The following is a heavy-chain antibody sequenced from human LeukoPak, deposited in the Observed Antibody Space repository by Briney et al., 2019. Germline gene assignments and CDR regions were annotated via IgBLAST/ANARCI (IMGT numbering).Heavy chain of an antibody. Sequence: ASVKVSCKASGYTFSRYGISWVRQAPGQGLEWMGIINPSGGSTSYAQKLQGRVTMTRDMSTSTVYMELSSLRSEDTAVYYCARDSGYSSSIFDYWGQGTLVTVSS. CDR3: ARDSGYSSSIFDY. D-gene: IGHD6-13*01. J-gene: IGHJ4*02. CDR1: GYTFSRYG. CDR2: INPSGGST. V-gene: IGHV1-46*01.